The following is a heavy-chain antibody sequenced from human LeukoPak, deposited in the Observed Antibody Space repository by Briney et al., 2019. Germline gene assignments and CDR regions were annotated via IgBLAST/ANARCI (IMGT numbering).Heavy chain of an antibody. J-gene: IGHJ4*02. V-gene: IGHV3-7*01. CDR3: ARDPRGSLDY. D-gene: IGHD3-10*01. Sequence: PGGSLRLSCAGSGFTFSNYWMTWVRQAPGKGLELVANIKQDGSEKYYADSANGRFTTTTDNAKNSLYLQMNNLRVEDTAVYYCARDPRGSLDYWGQGTLVTVSS. CDR2: IKQDGSEK. CDR1: GFTFSNYW.